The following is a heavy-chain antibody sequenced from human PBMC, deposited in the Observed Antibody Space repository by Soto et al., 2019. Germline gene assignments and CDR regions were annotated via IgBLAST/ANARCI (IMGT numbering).Heavy chain of an antibody. Sequence: QVQLQESGPGLVKPSGTLSLTCAVSGGSISSSNWWSWVRQPPGKGLEWIGEIYHSGSTNYNPSLKSRVTLSVDKSKNQFSLKLRSVTAADTAVYYCARADMGGSSWPFDYWGQGTLVTVSS. V-gene: IGHV4-4*02. CDR2: IYHSGST. J-gene: IGHJ4*02. CDR3: ARADMGGSSWPFDY. CDR1: GGSISSSNW. D-gene: IGHD6-13*01.